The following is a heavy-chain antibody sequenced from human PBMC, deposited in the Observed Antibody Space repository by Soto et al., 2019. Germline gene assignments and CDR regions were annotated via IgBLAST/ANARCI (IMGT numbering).Heavy chain of an antibody. CDR3: ARDSSGYYSAYYYGMDV. Sequence: QVQLVQSGAEVKKPGASVKVSCKASGYTFTSYGISWVRQAPGQGLEWMGWISAYNGNTNYAQKLQGRVTTTTDTSTSTAYMELRSLRSDDTAVYYCARDSSGYYSAYYYGMDVWGQGTTVTVSS. J-gene: IGHJ6*02. V-gene: IGHV1-18*01. CDR2: ISAYNGNT. D-gene: IGHD3-22*01. CDR1: GYTFTSYG.